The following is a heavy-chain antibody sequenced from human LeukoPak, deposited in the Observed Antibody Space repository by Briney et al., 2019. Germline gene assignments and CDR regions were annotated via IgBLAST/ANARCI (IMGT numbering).Heavy chain of an antibody. CDR2: IIPIFVTI. V-gene: IGHV1-69*06. CDR3: TRGFGVDYSYYMDV. CDR1: GGGTFSTHG. D-gene: IGHD3-3*01. Sequence: ASVKVSVKASGGGTFSTHGISWVRQAPGEGLEWMGRIIPIFVTINYAQKFQDRVTITADKSTSTVHMDLSSLRSEDTAVYYCTRGFGVDYSYYMDVWDEGNTVIVSS. J-gene: IGHJ6*03.